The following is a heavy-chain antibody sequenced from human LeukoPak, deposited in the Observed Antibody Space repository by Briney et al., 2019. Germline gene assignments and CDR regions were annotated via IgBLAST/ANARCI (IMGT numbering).Heavy chain of an antibody. CDR3: ARESGMNYYGSGHNWFDP. J-gene: IGHJ5*02. CDR1: GGTFSSYA. V-gene: IGHV1-69*06. CDR2: IIPIFGTA. D-gene: IGHD3-10*01. Sequence: GASVKVSCKASGGTFSSYAISWVRQAPGQGLEWMGRIIPIFGTANYAQKFQGRVTITADKSTSTAYMELSSLRSEDTAAYYCARESGMNYYGSGHNWFDPWGQGTLVTVSS.